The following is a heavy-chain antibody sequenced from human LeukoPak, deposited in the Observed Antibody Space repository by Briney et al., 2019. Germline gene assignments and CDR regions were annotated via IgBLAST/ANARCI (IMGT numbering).Heavy chain of an antibody. Sequence: SETLSLTGTVAGGSISSYYWSGIRQPPGKGLEWIGYIYHSGSTNYNPSLKSRDTISGDTSKNQLSLKLSSVTAADTAVYYCARVARCTSCFDVDYWGQGTLVTVSS. CDR2: IYHSGST. CDR3: ARVARCTSCFDVDY. J-gene: IGHJ4*02. D-gene: IGHD2-2*01. V-gene: IGHV4-59*01. CDR1: GGSISSYY.